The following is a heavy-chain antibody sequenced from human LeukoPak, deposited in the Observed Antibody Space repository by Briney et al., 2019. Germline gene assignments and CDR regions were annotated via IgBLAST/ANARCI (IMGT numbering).Heavy chain of an antibody. CDR1: GFTFDDYI. Sequence: GGSLRLSCAASGFTFDDYIMHWVRQAPGKGLEWVSLVSWDGDTTYYADSVKGRFTISRDNSRNSLYLQMNSLRTEGTALYYCAKARGLIGGAFDIWGQGTMVTVSS. J-gene: IGHJ3*02. CDR3: AKARGLIGGAFDI. V-gene: IGHV3-43*01. D-gene: IGHD3-22*01. CDR2: VSWDGDTT.